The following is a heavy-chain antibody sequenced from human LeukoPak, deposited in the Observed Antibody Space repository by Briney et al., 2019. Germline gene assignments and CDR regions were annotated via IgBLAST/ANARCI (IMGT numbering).Heavy chain of an antibody. D-gene: IGHD3-16*02. V-gene: IGHV1-8*03. CDR2: MNPNSGNT. Sequence: ASVKVSCKASGYTFTSYDINWVRQATGQGLEWMGWMNPNSGNTGYAQKFQGRVTITRNTSISTAYMELSSLRSEDTAVYYCARSSQATLYDYVWGSYRRVFDYRGQGTLVTVSS. CDR1: GYTFTSYD. CDR3: ARSSQATLYDYVWGSYRRVFDY. J-gene: IGHJ4*02.